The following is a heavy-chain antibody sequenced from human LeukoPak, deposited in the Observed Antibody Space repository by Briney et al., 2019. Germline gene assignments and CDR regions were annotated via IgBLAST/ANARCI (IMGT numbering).Heavy chain of an antibody. CDR3: ASGGDGMDV. V-gene: IGHV1-46*01. CDR1: RYTFTSYY. D-gene: IGHD4-23*01. CDR2: INPSGAST. J-gene: IGHJ6*02. Sequence: ASVKVSCKPSRYTFTSYYMHWVRQAPGQGLEWMGIINPSGASTSYAQKFQGRVTMTRDTTTSTVYMELSSLRSEDTAVYYCASGGDGMDVWGQGTTVTVSS.